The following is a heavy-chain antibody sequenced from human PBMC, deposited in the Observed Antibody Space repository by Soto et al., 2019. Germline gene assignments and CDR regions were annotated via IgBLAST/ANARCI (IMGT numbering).Heavy chain of an antibody. CDR2: ISGSGGST. CDR3: AKGRPHFDY. CDR1: GLSFSSYA. D-gene: IGHD1-1*01. J-gene: IGHJ4*02. Sequence: GFRRLSCAASGLSFSSYAMSKVRQAPGRGLEWVSAISGSGGSTYYADSVKGRFTISRDNSKKTMYLQMNSLRAEDTAVYYCAKGRPHFDYWGQGTLVTVSS. V-gene: IGHV3-23*01.